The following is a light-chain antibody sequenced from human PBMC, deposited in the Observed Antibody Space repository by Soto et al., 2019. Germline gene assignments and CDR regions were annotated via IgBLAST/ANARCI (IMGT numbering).Light chain of an antibody. CDR2: EVS. J-gene: IGLJ1*01. Sequence: QSALTQPRSVSGSPGQSVTISCTGTSSDVGGYKFVSWYQQHPGKAPKFMIYEVSKRPSGVPDRFSGSKSGNTAFLTISGLQAEDDADYYCCSYAGFYTAVFGTGTKLTVL. CDR1: SSDVGGYKF. CDR3: CSYAGFYTAV. V-gene: IGLV2-11*01.